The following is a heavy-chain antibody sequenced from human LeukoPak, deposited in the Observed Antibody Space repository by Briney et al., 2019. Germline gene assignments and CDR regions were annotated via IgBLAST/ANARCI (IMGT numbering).Heavy chain of an antibody. CDR2: LDPNTGAT. CDR3: SGYTFVRGLTLSAFDI. CDR1: GDTLTGYY. V-gene: IGHV1-2*02. D-gene: IGHD3-10*01. J-gene: IGHJ3*02. Sequence: WASVKVSCKASGDTLTGYYIHWVRQAPRQGLEWMGCLDPNTGATHYAQKFQGRVTMTRDTSIATDLLEWRSLISDDTALFFLSGYTFVRGLTLSAFDIWGQGTMVTVSS.